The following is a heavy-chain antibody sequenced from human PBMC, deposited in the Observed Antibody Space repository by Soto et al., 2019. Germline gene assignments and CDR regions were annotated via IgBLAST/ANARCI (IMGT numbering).Heavy chain of an antibody. CDR1: GFAFSSFA. J-gene: IGHJ4*02. Sequence: EVQLLESGGGLVQPGGSLRLSCAASGFAFSSFALNWVRQAPGKGLDWVSVISDSGVTTYYSDSVKGRFTISRDNSKNMLYLEMNSLRANDTAIYYCAQDKGVRGATYLRYWGPGTLVTVSS. CDR2: ISDSGVTT. D-gene: IGHD3-10*01. V-gene: IGHV3-23*01. CDR3: AQDKGVRGATYLRY.